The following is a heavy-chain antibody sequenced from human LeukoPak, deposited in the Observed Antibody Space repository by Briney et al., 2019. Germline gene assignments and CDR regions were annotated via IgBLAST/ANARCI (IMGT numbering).Heavy chain of an antibody. CDR1: GFTFSSYG. CDR2: IWYDGSNK. D-gene: IGHD3-3*01. V-gene: IGHV3-33*01. Sequence: AGGSLRLSCAASGFTFSSYGMHWVRQAPGKGLGWVAVIWYDGSNKYYADSVKGRFTISRDNSKNTLYLQMNSLRAEDTAVYYCAREGSGLDYWGQGTLVTVSS. J-gene: IGHJ4*02. CDR3: AREGSGLDY.